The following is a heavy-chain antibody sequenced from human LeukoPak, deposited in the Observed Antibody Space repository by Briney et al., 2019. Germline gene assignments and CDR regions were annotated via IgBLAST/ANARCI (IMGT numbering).Heavy chain of an antibody. J-gene: IGHJ3*02. CDR1: GGSISSYY. D-gene: IGHD3-10*01. V-gene: IGHV4-34*01. Sequence: SETLSLTCTVSGGSISSYYWSWIRQPPGKGLEWIGEINHSGSTNYNPSLKSRVTISVDTSKNQFSLKLSSVTAADTALYYCARLTAMVRGVQYAFDIWGQGTMVTVSS. CDR3: ARLTAMVRGVQYAFDI. CDR2: INHSGST.